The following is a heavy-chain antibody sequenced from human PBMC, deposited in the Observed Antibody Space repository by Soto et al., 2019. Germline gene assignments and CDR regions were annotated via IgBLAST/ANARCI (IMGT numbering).Heavy chain of an antibody. J-gene: IGHJ1*01. Sequence: QVHLVQSGPEVKRPVSSVKVSCKASGDTFGRNAIHWVRQAPGQGLEWMGVIIPMFPTTNYAQKFKGRLTIFADKSTCTAYMEMTSLRSEDTAVYYCTKDGDSADYGYWGQGTVVTVSS. CDR3: TKDGDSADYGY. D-gene: IGHD2-21*01. CDR2: IIPMFPTT. V-gene: IGHV1-69*06. CDR1: GDTFGRNA.